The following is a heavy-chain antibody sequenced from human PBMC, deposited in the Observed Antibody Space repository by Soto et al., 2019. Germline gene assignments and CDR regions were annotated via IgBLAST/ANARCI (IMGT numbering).Heavy chain of an antibody. CDR2: IYWDDDK. J-gene: IGHJ4*02. CDR3: AHRLSGYNWNGGYFDY. CDR1: GFSLTPRPMG. D-gene: IGHD1-1*01. V-gene: IGHV2-5*02. Sequence: QITLKESAPTRVKPTQTLTLTCTFSGFSLTPRPMGVGWIRQPPGKALGWLAFIYWDDDKRYSPSLRSRLTITKDTSGNQVVLTMTNMDPVDTATYYCAHRLSGYNWNGGYFDYWGQGALVTVSS.